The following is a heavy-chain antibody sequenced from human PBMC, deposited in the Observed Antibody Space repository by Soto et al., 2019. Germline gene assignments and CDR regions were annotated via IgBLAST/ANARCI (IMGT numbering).Heavy chain of an antibody. J-gene: IGHJ4*02. CDR1: GGSVSSGSYY. CDR2: IYYSGST. CDR3: ARDLSGDI. Sequence: QVQLQESGPGLVKPSEILSLTCTVSGGSVSSGSYYWSWIRQPPGKGLEWIGYIYYSGSTNYNPSLKSRVTISVDTSKNQFSLKLSSVTAADTAVYYCARDLSGDIWGQGTLVTVSS. D-gene: IGHD7-27*01. V-gene: IGHV4-61*01.